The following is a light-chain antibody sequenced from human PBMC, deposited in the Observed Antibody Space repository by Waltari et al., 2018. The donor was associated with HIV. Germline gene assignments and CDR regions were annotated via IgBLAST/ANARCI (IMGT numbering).Light chain of an antibody. V-gene: IGKV4-1*01. J-gene: IGKJ2*01. CDR2: WAS. Sequence: DIVMTQSQDSLAVSLGERATLNCKSSQSVLYSSNNKNYLAWYQQKPGQPPKLLIYWASTRESGVPDRFSGSGSGTHFTLTISSLQAEDVAVYYCQQYYNSPYTFGQGTKLEIK. CDR1: QSVLYSSNNKNY. CDR3: QQYYNSPYT.